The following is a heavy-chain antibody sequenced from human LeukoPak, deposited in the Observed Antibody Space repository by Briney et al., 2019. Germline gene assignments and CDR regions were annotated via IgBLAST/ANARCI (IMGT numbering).Heavy chain of an antibody. D-gene: IGHD4-23*01. V-gene: IGHV4-59*08. CDR2: IYDNGNT. CDR1: GGSISSYI. Sequence: PSETLSLTCTVSGGSISSYIWSWIRQPPGKGLEWIAYIYDNGNTNYNPSLKSRVTIALDTSKNQFSLRLNSVTAADTPVYYCVRLSVVSPHRYFDLWGRGTLVTVSS. J-gene: IGHJ2*01. CDR3: VRLSVVSPHRYFDL.